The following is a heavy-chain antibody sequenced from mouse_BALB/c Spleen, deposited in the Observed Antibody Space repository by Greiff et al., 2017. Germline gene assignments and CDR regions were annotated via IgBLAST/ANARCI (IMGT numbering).Heavy chain of an antibody. CDR3: ARAYYGKAWFAY. CDR1: GFSLTGYG. CDR2: IRGDGST. D-gene: IGHD2-10*01. V-gene: IGHV2-6-7*01. J-gene: IGHJ3*01. Sequence: VQLQESGPGLVAPSQCLSITCTASGFSLTGYGVNWVRQPPGKGLEWLGMIRGDGSTDYNSALKARLSISKDNTKSQVVLKMNSLQTDDTARYYCARAYYGKAWFAYWGQGTLVTVSA.